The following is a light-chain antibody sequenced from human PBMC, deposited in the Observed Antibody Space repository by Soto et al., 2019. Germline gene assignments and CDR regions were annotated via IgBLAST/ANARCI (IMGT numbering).Light chain of an antibody. V-gene: IGLV4-60*03. CDR3: ETWDSNIRV. J-gene: IGLJ2*01. Sequence: QLVLTQSSSASASLGSSAKLTCTLSSGHRSYIIAWHQQQPGKAPRYLMKLEGSGSYNKGSGVPDRFSGSSSGADRYLTMSNLQSEDEADYYCETWDSNIRVFGGGTKVTVL. CDR2: LEGSGSY. CDR1: SGHRSYI.